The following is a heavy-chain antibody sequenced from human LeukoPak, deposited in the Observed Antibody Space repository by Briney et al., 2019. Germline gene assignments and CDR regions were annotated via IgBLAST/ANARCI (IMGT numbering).Heavy chain of an antibody. V-gene: IGHV3-23*01. CDR1: GFTFSSYW. CDR3: AKGQKWELPLDY. J-gene: IGHJ4*02. D-gene: IGHD1-26*01. Sequence: PGGSLRLSCAASGFTFSSYWMHWVRQAPGKGLEWVSAISGSDTSTYYADSVKGRFTISRDNSKNTMYLQMNSLRAEDMAVYYCAKGQKWELPLDYWGQGTLVTVSS. CDR2: ISGSDTST.